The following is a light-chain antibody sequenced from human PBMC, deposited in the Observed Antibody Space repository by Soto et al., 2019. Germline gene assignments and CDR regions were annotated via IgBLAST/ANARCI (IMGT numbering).Light chain of an antibody. V-gene: IGKV3-20*01. CDR1: QSVSSRF. J-gene: IGKJ2*01. CDR2: AAS. CDR3: QQYCSSPYT. Sequence: DIELTQSPATLSLSPGDRVTLACRASQSVSSRFLAWYQQKRDQAPRLLIYAASSLDSGIPYRFSGTGSGTDFTLTISSLEPEDFAVYYCQQYCSSPYTFGQGTKLEIQ.